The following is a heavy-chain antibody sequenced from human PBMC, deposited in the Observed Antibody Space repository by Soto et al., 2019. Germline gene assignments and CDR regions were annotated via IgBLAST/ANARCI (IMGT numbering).Heavy chain of an antibody. CDR2: IYHTGTT. CDR3: ARGITYSDSSGASWFDP. D-gene: IGHD3-22*01. CDR1: GGSINSGDYS. Sequence: SETLSLTCTVSGGSINSGDYSWTWIRQPPGKGLEWIGYIYHTGTTYYNMSLKSRVTISVDRSKNQFSLKLSSVTAADTAVYYCARGITYSDSSGASWFDPWGQGNLV. J-gene: IGHJ5*02. V-gene: IGHV4-30-2*01.